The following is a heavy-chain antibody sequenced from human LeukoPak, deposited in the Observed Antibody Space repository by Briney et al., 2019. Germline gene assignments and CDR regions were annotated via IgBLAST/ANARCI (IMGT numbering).Heavy chain of an antibody. Sequence: SETLPLTCTVSGGSISSYYWSWIRQPPGKGLEWIGYIYYSGSTNYNPSLKSRVTISVDTSKNQFSLKLSSVTAADTAVYYCARGTAYSYGPDYWGQGTLVTVSS. CDR3: ARGTAYSYGPDY. CDR1: GGSISSYY. J-gene: IGHJ4*02. D-gene: IGHD5-18*01. CDR2: IYYSGST. V-gene: IGHV4-59*01.